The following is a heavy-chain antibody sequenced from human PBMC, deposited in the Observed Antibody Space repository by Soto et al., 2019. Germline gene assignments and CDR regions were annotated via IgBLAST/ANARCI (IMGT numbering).Heavy chain of an antibody. CDR3: ARGSRYCSSTSCYTGYWFDT. CDR1: GYTFTSYD. D-gene: IGHD2-2*02. V-gene: IGHV1-8*01. J-gene: IGHJ5*02. CDR2: MNPNSGNT. Sequence: ASVKVSCKASGYTFTSYDINWVRQATGQGLEWMGWMNPNSGNTGYAQKFQGRVTMTRNTSISTAYMELSSLRSEDTAVYYCARGSRYCSSTSCYTGYWFDTWGQGTLVTVSS.